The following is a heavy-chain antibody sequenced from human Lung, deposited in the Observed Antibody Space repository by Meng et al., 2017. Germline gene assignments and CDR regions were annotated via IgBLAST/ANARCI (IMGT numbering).Heavy chain of an antibody. Sequence: QVQLQQGGAGLLNPSEPLSLTFVVFGGSVSDYYWSWIRQPPGKGLEWIGEINHSGSTNYNPSLESRATISVDTSQNNLSLKLSSVTAADSAVYYCARGPTTMAHDFDYWGQGTLVTVSS. CDR1: GGSVSDYY. CDR3: ARGPTTMAHDFDY. J-gene: IGHJ4*02. D-gene: IGHD4-11*01. CDR2: INHSGST. V-gene: IGHV4-34*01.